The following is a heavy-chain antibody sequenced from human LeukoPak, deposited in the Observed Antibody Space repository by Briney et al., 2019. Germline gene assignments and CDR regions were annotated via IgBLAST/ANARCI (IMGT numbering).Heavy chain of an antibody. CDR3: ARGSGSIWYNL. J-gene: IGHJ4*02. D-gene: IGHD6-13*01. CDR2: MNPNSGNT. Sequence: ASVKVSCKASGYTSTNYDINWVRQATGQGLEWMGWMNPNSGNTGYAQKFQGRVTMTRNTSITTAYMELRSLRSEDTAVYYCARGSGSIWYNLWGQGTLVTVSS. CDR1: GYTSTNYD. V-gene: IGHV1-8*01.